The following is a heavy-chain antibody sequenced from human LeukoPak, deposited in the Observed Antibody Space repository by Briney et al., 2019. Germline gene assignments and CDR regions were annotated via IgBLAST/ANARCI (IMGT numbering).Heavy chain of an antibody. CDR1: GFTFSSYA. CDR3: AKDYRSTVAGGRNWFDP. J-gene: IGHJ5*02. CDR2: ISGSGGST. V-gene: IGHV3-23*01. D-gene: IGHD6-19*01. Sequence: GGSLRLSCAASGFTFSSYAMSWVRQAPGKGLEWVSAISGSGGSTYYADSVKGRFTISRDSHKNTLYLQINSLRAEDTAVYYCAKDYRSTVAGGRNWFDPWGQGTLVTVSS.